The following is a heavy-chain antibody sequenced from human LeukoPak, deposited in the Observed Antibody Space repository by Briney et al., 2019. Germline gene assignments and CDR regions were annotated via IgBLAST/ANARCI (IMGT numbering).Heavy chain of an antibody. CDR3: ARGDIVATSYFGEWFDP. Sequence: PSETLSLTCTVSGGSISSGSYYWSWIRQPAGKGLEWIGRIYTSGSTNYNPSLKSRVTISVDTSKNQFSLKLSSGTAADTAVYCCARGDIVATSYFGEWFDPWGQGTLVTVSS. CDR2: IYTSGST. V-gene: IGHV4-61*02. J-gene: IGHJ5*02. CDR1: GGSISSGSYY. D-gene: IGHD5-12*01.